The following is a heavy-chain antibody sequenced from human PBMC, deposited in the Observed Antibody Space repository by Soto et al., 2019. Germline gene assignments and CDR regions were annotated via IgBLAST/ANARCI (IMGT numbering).Heavy chain of an antibody. J-gene: IGHJ5*02. D-gene: IGHD3-9*01. Sequence: SGNPFPPRTLSCGSLSRGSFFSGLVREPPRKGLGWHGYIYYSGSTYYNPSLKSRVTISVDTSKNQFSLKLSSVTAADTAVYYCARQAHLSRYFDWLLEKPYNWFDPWGQGTLVTVSS. CDR2: IYYSGST. V-gene: IGHV4-39*01. CDR1: CGSLSRGSFF. CDR3: ARQAHLSRYFDWLLEKPYNWFDP.